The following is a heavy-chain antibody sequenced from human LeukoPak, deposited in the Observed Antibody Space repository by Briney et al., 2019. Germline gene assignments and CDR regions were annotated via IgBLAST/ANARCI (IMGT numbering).Heavy chain of an antibody. CDR3: ARDRLQYEGTFDY. J-gene: IGHJ4*02. Sequence: GGSLRLSCAASGFTFSNYSMNWVPQAPGKGLDWVSSISSSSSYIYYADSVKGRFTISRDNAKNSLYLQMNSLTAEDTAVYYCARDRLQYEGTFDYGGQGTLVTVSS. D-gene: IGHD4-11*01. CDR1: GFTFSNYS. CDR2: ISSSSSYI. V-gene: IGHV3-21*01.